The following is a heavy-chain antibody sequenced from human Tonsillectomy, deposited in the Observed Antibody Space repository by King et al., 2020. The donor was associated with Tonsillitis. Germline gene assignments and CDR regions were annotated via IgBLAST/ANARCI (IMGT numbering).Heavy chain of an antibody. J-gene: IGHJ4*02. CDR1: GFTFSDYY. V-gene: IGHV3-11*01. CDR3: ASDRDFWSGYRFWDFDY. Sequence: VQLVESGGGLVKPGGSLRLSCAASGFTFSDYYMSWIRQAPGKGLEWVSYISSSGSTIYYADSVKGRFPISRDNAKNSLYLQMNSLRAEDTAVYYCASDRDFWSGYRFWDFDYWGQGTLVTVSS. CDR2: ISSSGSTI. D-gene: IGHD3-3*01.